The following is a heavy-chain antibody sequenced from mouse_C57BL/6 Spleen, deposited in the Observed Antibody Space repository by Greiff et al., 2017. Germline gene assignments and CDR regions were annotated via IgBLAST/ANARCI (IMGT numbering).Heavy chain of an antibody. D-gene: IGHD2-3*01. CDR1: GYTFTSYW. J-gene: IGHJ4*01. CDR3: ARCPLDGYYEGYAMDY. Sequence: QVQLQQPGAELVMPGASVKLSCKASGYTFTSYWMHWVKQRPGQGLEWIGEIDPSDSYTNYNQKFKGKSTLTVDKSSSTAYMQHSSLTSEDSAVYYCARCPLDGYYEGYAMDYWGQGTSVIVSS. CDR2: IDPSDSYT. V-gene: IGHV1-69*01.